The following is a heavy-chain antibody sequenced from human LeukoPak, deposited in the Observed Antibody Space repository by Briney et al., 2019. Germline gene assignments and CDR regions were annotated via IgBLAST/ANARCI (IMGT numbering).Heavy chain of an antibody. CDR1: SGSINSGNYY. J-gene: IGHJ6*03. D-gene: IGHD6-13*01. CDR3: ARVRPYSSSWYHAGYYYYMDV. Sequence: SETLSLTCTVSSGSINSGNYYYRWIRQPAGTGLEWLGRIYTSGTTHNNPSLTSRITISSNTTKNQFSLKLSSVTAADTAVYYCARVRPYSSSWYHAGYYYYMDVWGKGTTVTVSS. V-gene: IGHV4-61*02. CDR2: IYTSGTT.